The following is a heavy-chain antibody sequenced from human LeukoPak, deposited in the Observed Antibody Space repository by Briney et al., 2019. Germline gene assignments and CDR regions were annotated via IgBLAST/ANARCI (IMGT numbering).Heavy chain of an antibody. CDR1: GFTLSMYF. J-gene: IGHJ4*02. V-gene: IGHV3-7*04. CDR2: INEDGSQA. D-gene: IGHD1-26*01. CDR3: ARDFLGFSDS. Sequence: GGSLRLSCAASGFTLSMYFMRWVRQAPGKGLEWVASINEDGSQAYYVDSVKGRFTISRDNAKNSLYLQMNSLRAEDTAVYYCARDFLGFSDSWGQGTLVTVSS.